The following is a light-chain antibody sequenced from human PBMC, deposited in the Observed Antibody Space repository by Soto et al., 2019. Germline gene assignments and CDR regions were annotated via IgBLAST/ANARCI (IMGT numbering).Light chain of an antibody. CDR3: SAYAGLSTPYD. CDR1: NSDVGAYNL. V-gene: IGLV2-23*01. Sequence: CVLTNPASGFGTPGRSITFRFTVTNSDVGAYNLVSWYQQHPGKAPKLIIYDGNKRPARVSNRFSAYKSGNTASLTIFRLQAEDEANYYGSAYAGLSTPYDFGPGAKVTV. J-gene: IGLJ1*01. CDR2: DGN.